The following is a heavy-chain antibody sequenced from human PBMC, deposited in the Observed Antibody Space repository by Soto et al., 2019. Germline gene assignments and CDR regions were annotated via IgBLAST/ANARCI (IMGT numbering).Heavy chain of an antibody. CDR3: ARHGSYCFDD. CDR1: GLTFSDYY. D-gene: IGHD3-10*01. J-gene: IGHJ4*02. Sequence: QVQLVESGGGLVKPGGSLRLSCAASGLTFSDYYMSWIRQAPGKGLEWVSYITSSSTYTKYADSVRGRFTISRDNAKNSLYLQMNSLRLEDTAVYYCARHGSYCFDDWGQGTLVTVSS. CDR2: ITSSSTYT. V-gene: IGHV3-11*06.